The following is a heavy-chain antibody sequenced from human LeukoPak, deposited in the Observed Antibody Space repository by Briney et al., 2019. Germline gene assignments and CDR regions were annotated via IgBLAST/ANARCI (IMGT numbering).Heavy chain of an antibody. J-gene: IGHJ4*02. CDR1: AFIFSGHW. CDR3: ASGGATGRPFDY. CDR2: IWYDGSNK. D-gene: IGHD1-26*01. V-gene: IGHV3-33*08. Sequence: PGGSLRLSCEGSAFIFSGHWMNWVRQTPGKGLEWVAVIWYDGSNKCYADSVKGRFTISRDNSKNTLYLQMNSLRAEDTAVYYCASGGATGRPFDYWGQGTLVTVSS.